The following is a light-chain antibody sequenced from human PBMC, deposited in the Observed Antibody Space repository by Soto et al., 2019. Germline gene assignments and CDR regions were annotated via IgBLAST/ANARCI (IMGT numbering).Light chain of an antibody. CDR2: GAS. CDR3: QQYGTSPIT. Sequence: EIVMTQSPATLSVSPGERATLSCRASQSVSSSYLAWYQKRPGQPPRLLIYGASSRATGIPDRFSGSGSGTDFTLTISRLEPEDFAVYYCQQYGTSPITFGQGTRLE. J-gene: IGKJ5*01. V-gene: IGKV3-20*01. CDR1: QSVSSSY.